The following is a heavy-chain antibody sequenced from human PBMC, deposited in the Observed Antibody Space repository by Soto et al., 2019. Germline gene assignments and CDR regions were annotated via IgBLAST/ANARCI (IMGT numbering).Heavy chain of an antibody. CDR3: ARRRLGYGSWYFDL. CDR1: GGAFSSYA. D-gene: IGHD3-10*01. J-gene: IGHJ2*01. CDR2: NLPLFNIS. V-gene: IGHV1-69*01. Sequence: QVQLVQSGAEVKKPGSSVKVSCKASGGAFSSYAISWVRQAPGQGLEWMGGNLPLFNISNYAQKFQGRVTITADEPTSTAYMDLSNLTSEDTAVYYCARRRLGYGSWYFDLXGXGTXITVSS.